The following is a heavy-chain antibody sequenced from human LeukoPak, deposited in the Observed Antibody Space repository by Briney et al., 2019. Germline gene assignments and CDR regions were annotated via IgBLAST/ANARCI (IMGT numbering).Heavy chain of an antibody. CDR3: ARDVGEYYYDSSGYSPVDYFDY. D-gene: IGHD3-22*01. J-gene: IGHJ4*02. V-gene: IGHV1-69*13. Sequence: GASVKVSCTASGGTFSSYAISWVRQAPGQGLEWMGGIIPIFGTANYAQKFQGRVTITADESTSTAYMELSSLRSEDTAVYYCARDVGEYYYDSSGYSPVDYFDYWGQGTLVTVSS. CDR2: IIPIFGTA. CDR1: GGTFSSYA.